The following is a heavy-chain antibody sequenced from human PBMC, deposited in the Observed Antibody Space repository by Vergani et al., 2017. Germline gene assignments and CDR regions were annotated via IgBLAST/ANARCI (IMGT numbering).Heavy chain of an antibody. V-gene: IGHV3-9*01. CDR1: GFTFQAFA. Sequence: VEVGGGLVQPGGSLRLSCTALGFTFQAFAFHLVRQVSGRGLEWVSGIDRNYGVKNGNSFEGRFSISRDKAKKAVFLQMNNLRHEDTALYFCVKDNDYDADGPFDLWGRGTLVTVS. CDR2: IDRNYGVK. CDR3: VKDNDYDADGPFDL. J-gene: IGHJ2*01. D-gene: IGHD3-16*01.